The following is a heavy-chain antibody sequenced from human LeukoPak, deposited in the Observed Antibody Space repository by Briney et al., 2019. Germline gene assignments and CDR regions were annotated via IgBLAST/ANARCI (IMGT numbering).Heavy chain of an antibody. CDR2: ISSRGDST. CDR3: VKGPRPDITVAHTVEN. CDR1: GFIFSNYA. Sequence: GGSLRLSCAASGFIFSNYAMSWVRQVPGRGLEWVSTISSRGDSTYVADSAKGRFTISRDNSKNSLYLQMNTVRAEDTAVYYCVKGPRPDITVAHTVENWGQGTLVTVSS. J-gene: IGHJ4*02. D-gene: IGHD6-19*01. V-gene: IGHV3-23*01.